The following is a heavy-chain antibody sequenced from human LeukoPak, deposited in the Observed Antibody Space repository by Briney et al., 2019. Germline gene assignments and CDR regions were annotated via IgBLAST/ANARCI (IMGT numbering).Heavy chain of an antibody. D-gene: IGHD2-15*01. CDR1: GFTVSSNY. CDR2: IYSGGST. CDR3: ARVPGGNSYYYYMDV. J-gene: IGHJ6*03. Sequence: GGSLRLSCAASGFTVSSNYMSWVRQAPGKGLEWVSVIYSGGSTYYADSVKGRFTISRDNSKNTLYLQMNSLRAEDTAVYYCARVPGGNSYYYYMDVWGKGTTVTVSS. V-gene: IGHV3-53*01.